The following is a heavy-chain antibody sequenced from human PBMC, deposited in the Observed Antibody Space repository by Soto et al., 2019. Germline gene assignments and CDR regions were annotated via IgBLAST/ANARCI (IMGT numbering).Heavy chain of an antibody. CDR1: GFTFSDYY. Sequence: SLRLSCAASGFTFSDYYMSWIRQAPGKGLEWVSYVSSSSSYTNYADSVKGRFTISRDNAKNSLYLQMNSLRAEDTAVYYCARESAAAAGTVEVDYWGQGTLVTVSS. D-gene: IGHD6-13*01. CDR2: VSSSSSYT. J-gene: IGHJ4*02. CDR3: ARESAAAAGTVEVDY. V-gene: IGHV3-11*06.